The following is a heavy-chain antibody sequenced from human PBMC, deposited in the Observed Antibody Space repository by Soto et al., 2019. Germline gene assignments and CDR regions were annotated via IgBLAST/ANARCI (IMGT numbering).Heavy chain of an antibody. D-gene: IGHD6-6*01. CDR2: ISTDGSFT. CDR1: GFVFSSHW. CDR3: ARPRSMSSSGFDI. Sequence: EVQLVESGGGLVQPGGSLRLSGAASGFVFSSHWIHWVHQPPGQGPVGVSRISTDGSFTSYADFVKGRFTISRDNAKNTLYLQMNSLRAEDTAVYYCARPRSMSSSGFDIWGQGTMVTVSS. V-gene: IGHV3-74*01. J-gene: IGHJ3*02.